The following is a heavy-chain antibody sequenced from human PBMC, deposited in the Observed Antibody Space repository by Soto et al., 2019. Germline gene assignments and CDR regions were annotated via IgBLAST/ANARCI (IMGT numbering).Heavy chain of an antibody. Sequence: PGGSLRLSCAASGFTFSSYWMSWVRQAPGKGLEWVANIKQDGSEKYYVDSVKGRFTISRDNAKNSLYLQMNSLRAEDTAVYYCASDQSYYYDSSGYYGDAFDIWGQGTMVTVS. D-gene: IGHD3-22*01. V-gene: IGHV3-7*03. J-gene: IGHJ3*02. CDR3: ASDQSYYYDSSGYYGDAFDI. CDR1: GFTFSSYW. CDR2: IKQDGSEK.